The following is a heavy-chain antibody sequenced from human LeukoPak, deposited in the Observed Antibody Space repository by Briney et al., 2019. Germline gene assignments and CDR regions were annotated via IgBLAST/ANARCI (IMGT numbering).Heavy chain of an antibody. V-gene: IGHV3-23*01. CDR1: GFTFSSYA. D-gene: IGHD2-2*01. Sequence: GGSLRLSCAASGFTFSSYAMSWVRQAPGKGLEWVSAISGSGGSTYYADSVKGRFTISRDNSKNTLYLQMNSLRAEDTAVYYCAREGVYCSSTSCPPDYWSQGTLVTVSS. J-gene: IGHJ4*02. CDR3: AREGVYCSSTSCPPDY. CDR2: ISGSGGST.